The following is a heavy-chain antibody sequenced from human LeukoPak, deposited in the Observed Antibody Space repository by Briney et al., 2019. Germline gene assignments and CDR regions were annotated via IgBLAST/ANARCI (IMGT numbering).Heavy chain of an antibody. V-gene: IGHV3-23*01. CDR1: GFTISTYD. D-gene: IGHD6-19*01. CDR3: AKPLYNSGWYGGGDS. Sequence: GGSLRLSCAASGFTISTYDMSWVRQAPGKGPEWVSGFSGSDGSAYYADSVKGRFTISRDNSKNTLYLQMNSLRADDTAVYYCAKPLYNSGWYGGGDSWGQGTLVTVS. J-gene: IGHJ5*02. CDR2: FSGSDGSA.